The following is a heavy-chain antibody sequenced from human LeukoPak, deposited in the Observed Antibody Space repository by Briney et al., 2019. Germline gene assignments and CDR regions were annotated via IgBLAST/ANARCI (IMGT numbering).Heavy chain of an antibody. CDR3: TRDHHGSSWFPYYFDY. J-gene: IGHJ4*02. Sequence: GGSLRLSCTASGFTFGDYAMSWVRQAPGKGLEWVGFIRSKAYGGTTEYAASVKGRFTISRDDSKSIAYLQMSSLKTEDTAVYYCTRDHHGSSWFPYYFDYWGQGTLVTVSS. CDR1: GFTFGDYA. V-gene: IGHV3-49*04. D-gene: IGHD6-13*01. CDR2: IRSKAYGGTT.